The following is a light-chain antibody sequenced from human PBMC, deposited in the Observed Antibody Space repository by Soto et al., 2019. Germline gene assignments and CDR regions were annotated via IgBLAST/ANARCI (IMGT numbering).Light chain of an antibody. V-gene: IGKV1-5*03. CDR3: QQYNSFPIT. J-gene: IGKJ5*01. CDR1: QSISSW. CDR2: KAS. Sequence: DIQMTQSPSTLSASVGDRVTITCRASQSISSWLAWYQQKPGKAPKLLIYKASSLESGVPSRFSGSGSGTEFTLTISSLQPDDVATYYCQQYNSFPITFGQGTRLEIK.